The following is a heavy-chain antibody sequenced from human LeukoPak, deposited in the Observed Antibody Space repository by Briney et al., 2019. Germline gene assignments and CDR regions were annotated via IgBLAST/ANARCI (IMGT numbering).Heavy chain of an antibody. J-gene: IGHJ4*02. CDR2: ISSRSGTI. CDR3: ATEYYGSMSYYDY. Sequence: GGSLRLSCAASGFTFNTYIMNWVRQAPGKGVEWVSYISSRSGTIYYADSVKGRFTISRDNAKNSLYLQMNSLRAEDTAVYYCATEYYGSMSYYDYWGQGTLVTVSS. CDR1: GFTFNTYI. D-gene: IGHD3-10*01. V-gene: IGHV3-48*04.